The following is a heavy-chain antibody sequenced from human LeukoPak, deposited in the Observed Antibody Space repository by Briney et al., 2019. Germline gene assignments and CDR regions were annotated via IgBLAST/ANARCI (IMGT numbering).Heavy chain of an antibody. J-gene: IGHJ4*02. CDR1: GFTFSTYS. D-gene: IGHD3-9*01. V-gene: IGHV3-21*06. Sequence: GGSLRLSCAASGFTFSTYSMNWVRQAPGKGLEWVSCITSNSNYIYHADSVKGRFTISRDNAKNSLYLQMDSLRAEDTAVYYCARERNYDILTGYYSDWGQGTLVTVSS. CDR3: ARERNYDILTGYYSD. CDR2: ITSNSNYI.